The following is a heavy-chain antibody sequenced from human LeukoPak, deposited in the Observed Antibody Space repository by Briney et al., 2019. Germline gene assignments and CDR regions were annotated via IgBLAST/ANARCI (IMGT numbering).Heavy chain of an antibody. Sequence: ASVKVSCKASGYTFTGYYMHWVRQAPGQGVEWMGWINPNSGGTNYVQKFQGRVTMTRDTSISTAYMELSRLRSDDTAVYYCARVLDYGDSYFDYWGQGTLVTVSS. V-gene: IGHV1-2*02. CDR2: INPNSGGT. J-gene: IGHJ4*02. D-gene: IGHD4-17*01. CDR3: ARVLDYGDSYFDY. CDR1: GYTFTGYY.